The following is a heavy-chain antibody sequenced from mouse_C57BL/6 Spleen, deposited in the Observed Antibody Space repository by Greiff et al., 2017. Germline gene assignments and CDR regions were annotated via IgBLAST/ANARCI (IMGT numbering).Heavy chain of an antibody. Sequence: EVQVVESGPELVKPGASVKISCKASGYTFTDYYMNWVKQSHGKSLEWIGDINPNNGGTSYNQKFKGKATLTVDKSSSTAYMELRSLTSEDSAVYYCASGDAYYFDYWGQGTTLTVSS. J-gene: IGHJ2*01. CDR1: GYTFTDYY. CDR2: INPNNGGT. CDR3: ASGDAYYFDY. D-gene: IGHD3-3*01. V-gene: IGHV1-26*01.